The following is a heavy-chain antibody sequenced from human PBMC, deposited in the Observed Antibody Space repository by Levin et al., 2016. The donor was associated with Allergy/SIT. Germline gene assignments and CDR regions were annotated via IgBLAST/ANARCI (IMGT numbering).Heavy chain of an antibody. Sequence: GESLKISCKGSGYSFTSYWISWVRQMPGKGLEWMGRIDPSDSYTNYSPSFQGQVTISADKSISTAYLQWSSLKASDTAMYYCARHEGPGTYFDYWGQGTLVTVSS. CDR1: GYSFTSYW. CDR2: IDPSDSYT. V-gene: IGHV5-10-1*04. CDR3: ARHEGPGTYFDY. D-gene: IGHD1-1*01. J-gene: IGHJ4*02.